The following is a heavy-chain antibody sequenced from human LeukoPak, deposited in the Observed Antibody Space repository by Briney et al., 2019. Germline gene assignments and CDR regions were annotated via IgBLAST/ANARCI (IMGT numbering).Heavy chain of an antibody. V-gene: IGHV4-34*01. CDR3: AQNGQSGFSFDP. CDR2: GSDVGGT. D-gene: IGHD2-8*01. Sequence: SETLSLTCAVYGASLNGHYWSWIRQPPGKGLEWIGEGSDVGGTKYNPALKSRVTISADTSKNQFSLKLSSVTAADTAVYYCAQNGQSGFSFDPWGQGTLVTVSS. CDR1: GASLNGHY. J-gene: IGHJ5*02.